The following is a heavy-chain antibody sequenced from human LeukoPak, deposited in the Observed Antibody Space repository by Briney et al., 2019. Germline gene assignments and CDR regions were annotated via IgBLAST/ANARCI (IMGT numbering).Heavy chain of an antibody. CDR2: IHPGESGI. Sequence: GESLKISCKVSGYSFTNYWIGWVRQMPGEGLEWMGVIHPGESGIWYRPSFRGQVTLSADKSTYTAYLQWSSLKASDTAMYYCARHATPYYHDNTGYYYDYWGQGTLVTVSS. CDR3: ARHATPYYHDNTGYYYDY. CDR1: GYSFTNYW. J-gene: IGHJ4*02. D-gene: IGHD3-22*01. V-gene: IGHV5-51*01.